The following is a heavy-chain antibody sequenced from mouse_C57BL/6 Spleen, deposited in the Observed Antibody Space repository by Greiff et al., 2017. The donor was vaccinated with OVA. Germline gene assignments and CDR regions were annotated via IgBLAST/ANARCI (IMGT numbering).Heavy chain of an antibody. CDR1: GYSITSGYY. D-gene: IGHD2-1*01. CDR3: ARDKNYGNSFDY. J-gene: IGHJ2*01. V-gene: IGHV3-6*01. CDR2: ISYDGSN. Sequence: EVQLQESGPGLVKPSQSLSLTCSVTGYSITSGYYWNWIRQFPGNKLEWMGYISYDGSNNYNPSLKNRISITRDTSKNQFFLKLNSVTTEDTATYYCARDKNYGNSFDYWGQGTTLTVSS.